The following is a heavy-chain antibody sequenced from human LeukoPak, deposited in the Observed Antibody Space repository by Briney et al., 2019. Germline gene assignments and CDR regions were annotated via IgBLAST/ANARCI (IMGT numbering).Heavy chain of an antibody. CDR1: GGTFSSHG. D-gene: IGHD3-16*02. CDR3: ARRGFESYVWGSYHGGNWFDP. CDR2: IIPIIGIV. J-gene: IGHJ5*02. V-gene: IGHV1-69*04. Sequence: GASVKVSCKASGGTFSSHGITWVRQAPGQGLEWMGRIIPIIGIVNNAQKFQDRATITADKSTSTAYMELSSLRSEDTAVYYCARRGFESYVWGSYHGGNWFDPWGQGTLVTVSS.